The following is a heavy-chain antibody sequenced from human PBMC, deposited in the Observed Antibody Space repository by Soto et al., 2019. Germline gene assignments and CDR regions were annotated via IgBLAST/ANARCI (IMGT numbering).Heavy chain of an antibody. D-gene: IGHD3-10*01. CDR3: IYGREAYDYHGLDV. V-gene: IGHV2-5*01. J-gene: IGHJ6*02. CDR1: GFSLRTTGVG. Sequence: SGPTLVNPTDTLTLTCTFSGFSLRTTGVGVGWIRQPPGQSLEWLVVLYFNDDRRYNPSLRNRLSITKDTSTNQVVLTMTHMDPVDTATYYYIYGREAYDYHGLDVWGQGTTVTVSS. CDR2: LYFNDDR.